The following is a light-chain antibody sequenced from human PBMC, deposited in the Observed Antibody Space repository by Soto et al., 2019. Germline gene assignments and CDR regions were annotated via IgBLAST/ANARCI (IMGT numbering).Light chain of an antibody. CDR2: GAF. CDR3: QQSDTAPLT. CDR1: QSVSSNY. Sequence: EVVLTQSPGTLSLSPGERATLSCRASQSVSSNYLAWYQQKPGRAPRLLIFGAFFRATGIPDRFSGSASGTDFTLTISGLEPEDFAVYYCQQSDTAPLTFGGGTRVEI. J-gene: IGKJ4*01. V-gene: IGKV3-20*01.